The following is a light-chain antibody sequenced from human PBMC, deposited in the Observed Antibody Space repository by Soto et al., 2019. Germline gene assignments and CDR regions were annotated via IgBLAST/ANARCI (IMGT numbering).Light chain of an antibody. J-gene: IGKJ1*01. V-gene: IGKV3-20*01. Sequence: EIVLTQSPGILSLSPGERATLSCRAIQSISVRHLAWYQQKPGQIPRHLIFDTASRAIGIPDRFSGSGSGTDFTLTISRLEPEDFAVYYCLQYGSAPRAFGQGTKV. CDR2: DTA. CDR3: LQYGSAPRA. CDR1: QSISVRH.